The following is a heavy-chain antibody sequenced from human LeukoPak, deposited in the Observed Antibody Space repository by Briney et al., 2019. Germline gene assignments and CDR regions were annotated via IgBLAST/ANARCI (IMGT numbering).Heavy chain of an antibody. J-gene: IGHJ3*02. D-gene: IGHD6-19*01. CDR3: ARFTRFVSSGWSHDASDI. Sequence: ASVKVSCKASGYTFSGYYLHWVRQAPGQGLEWMGWINPNSGGTNYAQNFQGRVTMTRDTSISTAYMELSRLISDDTAVYYCARFTRFVSSGWSHDASDIWGQGTMVTVSS. V-gene: IGHV1-2*02. CDR2: INPNSGGT. CDR1: GYTFSGYY.